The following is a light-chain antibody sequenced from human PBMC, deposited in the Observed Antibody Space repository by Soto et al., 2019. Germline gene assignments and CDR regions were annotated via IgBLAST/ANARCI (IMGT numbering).Light chain of an antibody. V-gene: IGLV2-14*01. CDR1: SSDIGSNNY. CDR2: EVS. CDR3: SSYTTTPRL. J-gene: IGLJ3*02. Sequence: QSALTQPASVSGSPGQSITISCTGTSSDIGSNNYVSWFQQRPGKAPTLIIYEVSNRPSGVSTHFSGSKSGNTASLTISGLLPEEEAEYYCSSYTTTPRLFGGGTKVTVL.